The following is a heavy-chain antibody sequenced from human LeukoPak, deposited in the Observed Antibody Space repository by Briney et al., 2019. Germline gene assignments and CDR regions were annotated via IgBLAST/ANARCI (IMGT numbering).Heavy chain of an antibody. Sequence: GASVKVSCKASGYTFAGYYMHWVRQAPGQGLEWMGIINPSGGSTSYAQKFQGRVTMTRDMSTSTVYMELSSLRSEDTAVYYCARDILGYYDSSGFWAFDIWGQGTMVTVSS. D-gene: IGHD3-22*01. CDR2: INPSGGST. CDR1: GYTFAGYY. J-gene: IGHJ3*02. CDR3: ARDILGYYDSSGFWAFDI. V-gene: IGHV1-46*01.